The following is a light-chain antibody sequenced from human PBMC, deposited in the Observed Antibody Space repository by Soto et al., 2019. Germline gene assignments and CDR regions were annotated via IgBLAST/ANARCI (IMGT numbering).Light chain of an antibody. J-gene: IGKJ2*01. V-gene: IGKV3-15*01. CDR2: GAS. CDR1: QSISSD. Sequence: EIVLTHSPATLSVSPWERATLSCRASQSISSDVAWYQQKPGQAPRLLIYGASTTATGIPARFSGSGSGTEFTLTISSLQSEDFAVYNCQQYNKWPRTFGQGTKVDIK. CDR3: QQYNKWPRT.